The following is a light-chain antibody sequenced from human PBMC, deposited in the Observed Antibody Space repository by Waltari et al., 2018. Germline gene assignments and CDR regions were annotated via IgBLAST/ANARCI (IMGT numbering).Light chain of an antibody. J-gene: IGLJ3*02. Sequence: QSALIQPASVSGSPGQSITMSCTETNSDVGSYNLVSWYQQHPGKAPKFLIYEGSKRPAGVSCRFSGSKSGNTASLTISGLQADDEADYYCSSYAGSGSPRVFGGGTKLTVL. CDR3: SSYAGSGSPRV. V-gene: IGLV2-23*01. CDR1: NSDVGSYNL. CDR2: EGS.